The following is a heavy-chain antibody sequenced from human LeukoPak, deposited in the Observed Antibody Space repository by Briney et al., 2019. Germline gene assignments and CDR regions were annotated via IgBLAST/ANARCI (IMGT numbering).Heavy chain of an antibody. Sequence: GGSLRLSCETSGFTFSDYPMSWVRQAPGRGLEWVSGISYGDDGTYYADSVKGRFTISRDNAKNSLYLQMNSLRDEDTAVYYCATGTYDFWSGYYGIGAFDIWGQGTMVTVSS. J-gene: IGHJ3*02. CDR1: GFTFSDYP. CDR3: ATGTYDFWSGYYGIGAFDI. D-gene: IGHD3-3*01. CDR2: ISYGDDGT. V-gene: IGHV3-23*01.